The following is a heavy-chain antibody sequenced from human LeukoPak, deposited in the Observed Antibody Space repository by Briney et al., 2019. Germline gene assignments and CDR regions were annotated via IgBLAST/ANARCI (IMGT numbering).Heavy chain of an antibody. J-gene: IGHJ4*02. CDR3: ARVRYGFSPGIVY. V-gene: IGHV1-2*02. D-gene: IGHD4-17*01. Sequence: VASVKVSCKASGYTLTGYYMHWVRQAPGQGLEWMGWINPNSGGTNYAQKFQGRVTMTRDTSISTAYMELSRLRSDDTAVYYCARVRYGFSPGIVYWGQETLVTVSS. CDR2: INPNSGGT. CDR1: GYTLTGYY.